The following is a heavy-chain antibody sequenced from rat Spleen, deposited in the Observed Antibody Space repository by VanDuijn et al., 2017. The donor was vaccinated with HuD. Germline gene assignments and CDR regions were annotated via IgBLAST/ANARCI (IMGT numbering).Heavy chain of an antibody. V-gene: IGHV5S13*01. CDR1: GLTFSDYD. J-gene: IGHJ3*01. D-gene: IGHD1-11*01. CDR3: TRHGGLRNWFAY. CDR2: ISSDGDNT. Sequence: EVQLVGSGGGFVQPGRSLKISCAVSGLTFSDYDMAWVRQAPTKGLEWIASISSDGDNTYYRDSVKGRFTISRDNAENTQYLQMDSLRSEDTATYYCTRHGGLRNWFAYWGQGTLVTVSS.